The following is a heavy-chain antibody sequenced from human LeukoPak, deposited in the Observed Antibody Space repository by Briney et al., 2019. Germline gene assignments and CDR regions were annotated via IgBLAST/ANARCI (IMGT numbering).Heavy chain of an antibody. D-gene: IGHD2-2*02. J-gene: IGHJ6*02. Sequence: PGRSLRLSCAASGFTFSSYAMHWVRQAPGKGLEWVAVISYDGGNKYYADSVKGRFTISRDNSKNTLYLQMNSLRAEDTAVYYCASPYPTFYYYYGMDVWGQGTTVTVSS. CDR2: ISYDGGNK. CDR1: GFTFSSYA. CDR3: ASPYPTFYYYYGMDV. V-gene: IGHV3-30*04.